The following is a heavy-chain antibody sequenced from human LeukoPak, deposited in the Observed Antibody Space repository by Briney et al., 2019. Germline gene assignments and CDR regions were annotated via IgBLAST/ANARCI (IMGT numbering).Heavy chain of an antibody. Sequence: ASVNVSCKASGYTFTSYSINWVRQATGQGLEWMGWMNPSNGNTGYAQKFQGRLTMTRNTSISTAYMELNSLRSEDTAMYYCARGTSVMETISYWGQGTLVTVFS. CDR3: ARGTSVMETISY. D-gene: IGHD5-24*01. CDR1: GYTFTSYS. V-gene: IGHV1-8*01. CDR2: MNPSNGNT. J-gene: IGHJ4*02.